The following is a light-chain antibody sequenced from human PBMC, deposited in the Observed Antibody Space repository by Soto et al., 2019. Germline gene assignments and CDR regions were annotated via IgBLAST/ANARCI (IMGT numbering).Light chain of an antibody. CDR3: GADHSGTKFVYV. V-gene: IGLV9-49*01. Sequence: QTVVTQPPSASASLGASVTLTCTLSSGYNNYRVDWYQQRPGEGPRFVMRVGTGGIVGSKGDGIPDRFSVLGSGLNRYLTIKNIQEEDESDYYCGADHSGTKFVYVFGTGTKLTVL. CDR2: VGTGGIVG. CDR1: SGYNNYR. J-gene: IGLJ1*01.